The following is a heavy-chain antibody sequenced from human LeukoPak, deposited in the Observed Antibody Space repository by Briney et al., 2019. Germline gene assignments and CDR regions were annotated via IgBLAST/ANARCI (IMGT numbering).Heavy chain of an antibody. Sequence: PSETLSLTCTLSGDSITSSDHYWVWIRQPPGKGREWIGSFYHSGSTYYNPSLKSRVAISLDTSKNQFSLKLSSVTAADTAVYYCARVRRVGATPFDYWGQGTLVTVSS. D-gene: IGHD1-26*01. V-gene: IGHV4-38-2*02. CDR2: FYHSGST. CDR1: GDSITSSDHY. CDR3: ARVRRVGATPFDY. J-gene: IGHJ4*02.